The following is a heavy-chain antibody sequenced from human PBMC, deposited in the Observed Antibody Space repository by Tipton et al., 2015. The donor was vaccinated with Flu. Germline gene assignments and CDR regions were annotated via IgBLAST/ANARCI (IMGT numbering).Heavy chain of an antibody. Sequence: QLVQSGGGLVKPGGSLRLSCKVSGFDFSVYGMHWVRQAPGKGLEWVAVIWYDGSNIHYADSVKGRFTISRDNSKNTLYLQMNSLRAEDTAVYYCARGRGYCVTTTCLLPFDFWGQGTLVTVSS. CDR3: ARGRGYCVTTTCLLPFDF. V-gene: IGHV3-33*01. CDR2: IWYDGSNI. J-gene: IGHJ4*02. D-gene: IGHD2-2*01. CDR1: GFDFSVYG.